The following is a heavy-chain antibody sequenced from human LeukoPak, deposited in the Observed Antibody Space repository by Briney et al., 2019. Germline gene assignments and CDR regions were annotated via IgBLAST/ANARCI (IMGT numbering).Heavy chain of an antibody. Sequence: GGSLRLSCAASGFSFNNYAMGWVRQPPGKGLEWLSAIDGGGDATKYADSVKGRFTISRDNSKNTLSLQMNSLRVEDTAIYYCAKSDCGSDGCKLLNYWGQGTLVTVSS. CDR1: GFSFNNYA. V-gene: IGHV3-23*01. CDR2: IDGGGDAT. CDR3: AKSDCGSDGCKLLNY. D-gene: IGHD2-21*01. J-gene: IGHJ4*02.